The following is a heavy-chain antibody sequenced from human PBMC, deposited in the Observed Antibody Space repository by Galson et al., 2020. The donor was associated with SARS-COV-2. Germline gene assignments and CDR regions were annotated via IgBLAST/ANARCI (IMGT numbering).Heavy chain of an antibody. J-gene: IGHJ3*02. CDR1: GGSISSGGYS. CDR3: ARDDSSSAADAFDI. D-gene: IGHD6-6*01. V-gene: IGHV4-30-4*07. CDR2: IYYSGST. Sequence: SETLSLTCAVSGGSISSGGYSWSWLRQPPGKGLEWIGYIYYSGSTYYNPSLKSRVTISVDTSKNQFSLKLSSVTAADTAVYYSARDDSSSAADAFDIWGQGTMVTVSS.